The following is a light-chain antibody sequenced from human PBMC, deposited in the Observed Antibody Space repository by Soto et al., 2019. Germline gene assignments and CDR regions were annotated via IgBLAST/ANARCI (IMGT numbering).Light chain of an antibody. CDR1: QTITTW. CDR2: DAS. V-gene: IGKV1-5*01. J-gene: IGKJ1*01. Sequence: EIRVTQSPPTLSASVGDRVTITCRASQTITTWMAWYQQKPGKAPKLLVYDASTLQSGVATRFSGSGSGTEFTLIISGLQPEDSATYYCQQYTNTNNPWMFGQGTKVDNK. CDR3: QQYTNTNNPWM.